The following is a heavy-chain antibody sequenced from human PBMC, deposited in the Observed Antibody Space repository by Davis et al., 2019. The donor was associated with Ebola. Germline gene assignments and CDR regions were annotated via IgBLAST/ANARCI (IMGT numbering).Heavy chain of an antibody. D-gene: IGHD6-13*01. Sequence: GESLKISRAASGFTFSGYWMHWVRQAPGKGLVWVSRINSDGRNTNYADSVKGRFTISRDNAKNTLYLQVSSLRAEDTAVYFCSTGYSNSWYSFDYWGQGTLVTVSS. CDR3: STGYSNSWYSFDY. V-gene: IGHV3-74*01. J-gene: IGHJ4*02. CDR2: INSDGRNT. CDR1: GFTFSGYW.